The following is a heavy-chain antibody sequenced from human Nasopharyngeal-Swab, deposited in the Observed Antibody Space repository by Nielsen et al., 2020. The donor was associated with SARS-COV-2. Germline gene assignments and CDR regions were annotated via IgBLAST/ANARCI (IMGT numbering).Heavy chain of an antibody. CDR3: ARGAVAVVPAAMRYYYYYYMDV. J-gene: IGHJ6*03. V-gene: IGHV3-13*04. CDR2: IGTAGDT. CDR1: GFIFSSYD. D-gene: IGHD2-2*01. Sequence: GESLKISCAAPGFIFSSYDMHWVRQATGKGLEWVSAIGTAGDTYYPGSVKGRFTISRENAKNSLYLQMNSLRAGDTAVYYCARGAVAVVPAAMRYYYYYYMDVWGKGTTVTVSS.